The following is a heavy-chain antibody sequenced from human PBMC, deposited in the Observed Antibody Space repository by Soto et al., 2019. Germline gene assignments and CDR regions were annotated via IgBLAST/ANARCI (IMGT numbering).Heavy chain of an antibody. J-gene: IGHJ5*02. CDR2: IIPIFGTA. V-gene: IGHV1-69*12. Sequence: QVQLVQSGAEVKKPGSSVKVSCKASGGTFSSYAISWVRQAPGQGLEWMGGIIPIFGTANYAQKFQGRVTITADESTSTAYMELSSLRSEDTAVYYCARSRERMVYSYGGGFDPWGQGTLVTVAS. CDR1: GGTFSSYA. CDR3: ARSRERMVYSYGGGFDP. D-gene: IGHD5-18*01.